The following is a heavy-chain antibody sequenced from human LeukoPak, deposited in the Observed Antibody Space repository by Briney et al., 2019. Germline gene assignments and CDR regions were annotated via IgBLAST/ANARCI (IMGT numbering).Heavy chain of an antibody. Sequence: PGGSLRLSCAASGFTFSSYWMHWVRHASGKGLVWVSRINSDGSSTTYADSVKGRFTISRDNAKNTLYLQMNSLRAEDTAVYYCARATDGVGAIRYFDYWGQGTLVTVSS. D-gene: IGHD1-26*01. V-gene: IGHV3-74*01. J-gene: IGHJ4*02. CDR1: GFTFSSYW. CDR3: ARATDGVGAIRYFDY. CDR2: INSDGSST.